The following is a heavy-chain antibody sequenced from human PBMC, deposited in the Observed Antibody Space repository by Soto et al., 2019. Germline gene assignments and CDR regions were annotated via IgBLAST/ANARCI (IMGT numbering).Heavy chain of an antibody. D-gene: IGHD1-26*01. J-gene: IGHJ6*02. Sequence: SWNGAGYNFTSYWIGWMRQMPGKCLEWMGIIYTGDSDTRYSPSFQGQVTISADKSISTAYLQWSSLKASDTAMYYCARHPRAKENYYYHGMDVSGQGTTVTVPS. CDR3: ARHPRAKENYYYHGMDV. CDR1: GYNFTSYW. CDR2: IYTGDSDT. V-gene: IGHV5-51*01.